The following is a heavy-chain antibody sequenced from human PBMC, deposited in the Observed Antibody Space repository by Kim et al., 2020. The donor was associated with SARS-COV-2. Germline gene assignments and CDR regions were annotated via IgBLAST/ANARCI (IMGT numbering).Heavy chain of an antibody. V-gene: IGHV3-30*04. CDR3: AREMWFDP. Sequence: GGSLRLSCAASGFTFSSYAMHWVRQAPGKGLEWVAVISYDGSNKYYADSVKGRFTISRDNSKNTLYLQMNSLRAEDTAVYYCAREMWFDPWGQGTLVTVSS. CDR1: GFTFSSYA. CDR2: ISYDGSNK. J-gene: IGHJ5*02.